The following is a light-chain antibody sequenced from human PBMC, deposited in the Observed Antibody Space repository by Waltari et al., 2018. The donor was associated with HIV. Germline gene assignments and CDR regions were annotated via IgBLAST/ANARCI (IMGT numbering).Light chain of an antibody. CDR3: SSYAGSNINYV. CDR1: SSDVGGYNY. Sequence: QSALTQPPSASGSPGQSVTISCTGTSSDVGGYNYVSWYQQHPGKAPKLMIYEVSKRPSGVPVRFSGSKSGNTASLTVSGLQAEDEADYYCSSYAGSNINYVFGTGTKVTVL. V-gene: IGLV2-8*01. J-gene: IGLJ1*01. CDR2: EVS.